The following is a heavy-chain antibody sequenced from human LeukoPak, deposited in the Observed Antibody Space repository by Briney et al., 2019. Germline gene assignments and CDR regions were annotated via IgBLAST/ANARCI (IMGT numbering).Heavy chain of an antibody. J-gene: IGHJ4*02. CDR3: AREEWYYFDY. Sequence: GGSLRLSCVASGFTFNTYAIHWVRQAPGKGLEWVAVISYDGSNKYYEDSVKGRFTISRDNSKNTLYLQMNSPRAEDMAVYYCAREEWYYFDYWGQGTLVTVSS. D-gene: IGHD3-3*01. CDR2: ISYDGSNK. V-gene: IGHV3-30-3*01. CDR1: GFTFNTYA.